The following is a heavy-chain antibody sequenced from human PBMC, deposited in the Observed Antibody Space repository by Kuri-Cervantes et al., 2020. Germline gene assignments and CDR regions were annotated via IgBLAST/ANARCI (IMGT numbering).Heavy chain of an antibody. J-gene: IGHJ6*02. CDR2: IWYDGSNP. V-gene: IGHV3-33*01. CDR1: GFTFRNYG. CDR3: ARMRTMVRLRREHYYYGMDV. Sequence: GESLKISCAASGFTFRNYGMHWVRQAPGKGLEWVAIIWYDGSNPDYADSVRGRFTISRDNSKNTLYLQMNSLRDEDTAVYYCARMRTMVRLRREHYYYGMDVWGQGTTVTVSS. D-gene: IGHD3-10*01.